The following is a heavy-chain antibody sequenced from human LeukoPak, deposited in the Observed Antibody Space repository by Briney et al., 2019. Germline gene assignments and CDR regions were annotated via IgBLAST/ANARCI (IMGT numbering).Heavy chain of an antibody. J-gene: IGHJ4*02. V-gene: IGHV3-30-3*01. Sequence: GGSLRLSCAASGFTLGTYAMHWVRQAPGKGLEWVAVISYDGSNKYYADSVKGRFTISRDNSKNTLYLQMNSLRAEDTAVYYCARDFRAARTPVWYFDYWGQGTLVTVSS. CDR2: ISYDGSNK. CDR3: ARDFRAARTPVWYFDY. CDR1: GFTLGTYA. D-gene: IGHD6-13*01.